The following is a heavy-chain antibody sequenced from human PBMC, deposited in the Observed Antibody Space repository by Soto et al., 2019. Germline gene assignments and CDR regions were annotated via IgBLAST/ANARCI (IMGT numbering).Heavy chain of an antibody. J-gene: IGHJ4*02. CDR2: IYGDDDK. D-gene: IGHD4-17*01. V-gene: IGHV2-5*02. Sequence: SGPTLVNPTQTLTLTCTFSGFSLTTNRVVVGWVRQPPGKAPSWLAFIYGDDDKRYSPSLWSRLTITKDTSKNQVVLTMTNLDPVDTATYYCVHRTTVTSDDYWGRGTLVTVSS. CDR1: GFSLTTNRVV. CDR3: VHRTTVTSDDY.